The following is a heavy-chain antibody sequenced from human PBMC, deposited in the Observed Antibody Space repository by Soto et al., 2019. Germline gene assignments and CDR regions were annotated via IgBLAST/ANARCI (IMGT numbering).Heavy chain of an antibody. CDR2: ISAYNGNT. V-gene: IGHV1-18*04. D-gene: IGHD2-2*01. CDR3: ARDGIVVVPAAIGWFDP. J-gene: IGHJ5*02. Sequence: ASVKVSCKASGYTFTSYGISWVRQAPGQGLEWMGWISAYNGNTNYAQKLQGRVTMTTDTSTSTAYMELRSLRSDDTAVYYCARDGIVVVPAAIGWFDPWGQGTLVTVSS. CDR1: GYTFTSYG.